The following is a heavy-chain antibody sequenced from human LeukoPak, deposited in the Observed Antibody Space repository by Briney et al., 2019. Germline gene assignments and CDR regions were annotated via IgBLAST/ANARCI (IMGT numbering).Heavy chain of an antibody. D-gene: IGHD6-19*01. CDR1: GYSFTSYN. CDR3: ARFAVHRRIAVDGQFGLDY. CDR2: IKPSGGNT. Sequence: ASVKVSCKTSGYSFTSYNLHWVRQAPGQRLEWMGIIKPSGGNTNYAQKFQGRVTMTRDTSTSTVYMELSSLRSEDTAVYYCARFAVHRRIAVDGQFGLDYWGQGTLVTVSS. J-gene: IGHJ4*02. V-gene: IGHV1-46*01.